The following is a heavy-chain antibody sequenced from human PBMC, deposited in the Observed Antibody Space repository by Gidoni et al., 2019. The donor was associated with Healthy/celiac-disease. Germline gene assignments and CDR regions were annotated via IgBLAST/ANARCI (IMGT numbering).Heavy chain of an antibody. CDR1: GFTFSSYG. V-gene: IGHV3-30*18. CDR2: ISYDGSNK. Sequence: QVQLVESGGGVVQPGRSLRLSCAASGFTFSSYGMHWVRQAPGKGLEWVAVISYDGSNKYYADSVKGRFTISRDNSKNTLYLQMNSLRAEDTAVYYCAKTIFSTVWFGELRGYGMDVWGQGTTVTVSS. CDR3: AKTIFSTVWFGELRGYGMDV. D-gene: IGHD3-10*01. J-gene: IGHJ6*02.